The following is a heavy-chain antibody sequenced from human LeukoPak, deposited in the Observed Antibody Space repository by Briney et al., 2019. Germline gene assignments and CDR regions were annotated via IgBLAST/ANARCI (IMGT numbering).Heavy chain of an antibody. V-gene: IGHV1-69*02. D-gene: IGHD3-22*01. Sequence: GASVKVSCKASGGTFSSYTISWVRQAPGKGCEGWGRIILMPGIANYTQKCQGRVTITADKPTSTAYMELSSLRSEDTAVYYCARAGYDSSSYYRNFDYWGQGTLVTVSS. CDR3: ARAGYDSSSYYRNFDY. CDR1: GGTFSSYT. CDR2: IILMPGIA. J-gene: IGHJ4*02.